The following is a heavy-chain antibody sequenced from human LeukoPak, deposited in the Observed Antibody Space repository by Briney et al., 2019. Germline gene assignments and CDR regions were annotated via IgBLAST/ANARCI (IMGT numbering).Heavy chain of an antibody. V-gene: IGHV1-2*02. CDR3: ARDRPGGELVDY. D-gene: IGHD1-7*01. Sequence: ASVKVSFKASGYTFTGYYIHWVRQAPGQGLKWMGWINPNSGGTNYAQKFQDRSTMTRDTSINTAYLELSSLRFDDTAVYYCARDRPGGELVDYWGQGTLVTVSS. CDR2: INPNSGGT. J-gene: IGHJ4*02. CDR1: GYTFTGYY.